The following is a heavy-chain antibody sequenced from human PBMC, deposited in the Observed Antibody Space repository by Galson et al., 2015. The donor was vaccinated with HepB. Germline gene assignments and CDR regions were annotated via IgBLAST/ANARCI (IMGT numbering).Heavy chain of an antibody. D-gene: IGHD6-19*01. V-gene: IGHV3-30*18. Sequence: SLRLSCAASGFTFSSYGMHWVRQAPGKGLEWVAVISYDGSNKYYADSVKGRFTISRDNSKNTLYLQMNSLRAEDTAVYYCAKGEYSSGWWENYFDYWGQGTLVTVSS. J-gene: IGHJ4*02. CDR1: GFTFSSYG. CDR2: ISYDGSNK. CDR3: AKGEYSSGWWENYFDY.